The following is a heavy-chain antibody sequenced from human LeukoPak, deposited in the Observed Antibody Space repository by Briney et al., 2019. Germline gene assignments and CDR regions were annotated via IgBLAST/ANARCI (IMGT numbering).Heavy chain of an antibody. V-gene: IGHV3-21*01. J-gene: IGHJ4*02. D-gene: IGHD6-13*01. CDR3: ARDPSSYSSSWPYYFDY. Sequence: GGSLRLSCAASGFTFSSYSMNWVRQAPGKGLEWVGSISRSSSYIYYADSVKGRFTISRDNAKNSLYLQMTSLRAEDTAVYYCARDPSSYSSSWPYYFDYGGQGTLVTVSS. CDR1: GFTFSSYS. CDR2: ISRSSSYI.